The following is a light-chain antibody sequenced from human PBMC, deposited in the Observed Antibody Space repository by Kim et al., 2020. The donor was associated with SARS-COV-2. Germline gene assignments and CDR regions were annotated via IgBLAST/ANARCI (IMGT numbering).Light chain of an antibody. CDR3: LQGTHWPYT. V-gene: IGKV2-30*01. J-gene: IGKJ2*01. CDR1: QSLVYSDGNTF. Sequence: DVVMTQSPLSLPVTLGQPASITCRSSQSLVYSDGNTFLSWFQQRPGQSPRRLIYEVSNRDSGVPDRFSGSGSGTDFTLKISRVEAEDVGVYFCLQGTHWPYTCGQGTKLEIK. CDR2: EVS.